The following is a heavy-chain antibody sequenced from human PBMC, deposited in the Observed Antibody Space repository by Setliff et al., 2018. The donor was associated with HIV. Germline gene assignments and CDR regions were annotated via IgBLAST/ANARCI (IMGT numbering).Heavy chain of an antibody. CDR1: GFSFSDYY. D-gene: IGHD2-2*01. V-gene: IGHV3-11*04. CDR2: LSATSSTI. CDR3: ARRTYGQSRDVFDI. J-gene: IGHJ3*02. Sequence: KPGGSLRLSCAASGFSFSDYYLYWFRQAPGKGLEWVSSLSATSSTIYLADSVKGRFTISRDNAQTSLYLQMNSLRAEDTAVYYCARRTYGQSRDVFDIWGQGTTVTVSS.